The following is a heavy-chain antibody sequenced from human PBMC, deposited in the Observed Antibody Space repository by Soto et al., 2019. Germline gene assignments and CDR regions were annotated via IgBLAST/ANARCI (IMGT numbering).Heavy chain of an antibody. CDR2: ISGSGGST. CDR3: APSGVTIFGVVEDYYVMDV. D-gene: IGHD3-3*01. J-gene: IGHJ6*02. V-gene: IGHV3-23*01. CDR1: GFTFSSYA. Sequence: WSLRLSCAASGFTFSSYAMSWVRQAPGKGLEWVSAISGSGGSTYYADSVKGRFTISRDNSKNTLYLQMNSLRAEDTAVYYCAPSGVTIFGVVEDYYVMDVWGQGTTVTVSS.